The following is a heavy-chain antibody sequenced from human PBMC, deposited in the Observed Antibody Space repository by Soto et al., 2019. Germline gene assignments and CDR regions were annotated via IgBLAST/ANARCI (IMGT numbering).Heavy chain of an antibody. CDR3: ASYDGWYAEYFQH. CDR1: GFTFSSYS. J-gene: IGHJ1*01. CDR2: ISSSSSTI. D-gene: IGHD6-19*01. V-gene: IGHV3-48*02. Sequence: EVQLVESGGGLVQPGGSLRLSCAASGFTFSSYSMNWVRQAPGKGLEWVSYISSSSSTIYYADSVKGRFTISRDNAKNSLYMQMNSLRDEDTAVYYCASYDGWYAEYFQHWGQGTLVTVSS.